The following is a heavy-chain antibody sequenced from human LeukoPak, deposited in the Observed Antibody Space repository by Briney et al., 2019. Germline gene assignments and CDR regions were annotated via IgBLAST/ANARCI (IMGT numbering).Heavy chain of an antibody. V-gene: IGHV3-21*01. CDR3: ARDSIAAEQNWFDP. J-gene: IGHJ5*02. D-gene: IGHD6-13*01. Sequence: PGGSLRLSCAASGFTFSSHSMNWVRQAPGKGLEWVSSISSSSSYIYYADSVKGRFTISRDNAKNSLYLQMNSLRAEDTAVYYCARDSIAAEQNWFDPWGQGTLVTVSS. CDR2: ISSSSSYI. CDR1: GFTFSSHS.